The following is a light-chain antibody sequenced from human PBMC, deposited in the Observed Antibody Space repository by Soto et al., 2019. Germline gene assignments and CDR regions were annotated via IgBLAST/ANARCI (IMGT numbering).Light chain of an antibody. CDR2: ASS. CDR1: QGIGTW. J-gene: IGKJ4*01. V-gene: IGKV1-12*01. Sequence: DIQMTQSPSSVSASVGDRVTITCRASQGIGTWLAWYQQRPGKAPQLLIYASSGLQSGVPSRFSGSGAGTYVTLTISSLQPEEFATYYCQQANSFPTFGGGTKVEIK. CDR3: QQANSFPT.